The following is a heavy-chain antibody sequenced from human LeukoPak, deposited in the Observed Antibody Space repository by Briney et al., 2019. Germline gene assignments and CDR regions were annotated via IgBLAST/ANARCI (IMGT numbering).Heavy chain of an antibody. CDR2: IYPGDSDT. J-gene: IGHJ5*02. V-gene: IGHV5-51*01. D-gene: IGHD2-2*01. CDR3: AIAIVVVPAAMFSWFDP. CDR1: GYSFPTYW. Sequence: GESLKISCKGSGYSFPTYWIGWVRQMPGKGLEWMGIIYPGDSDTRYSPSFQGQVTISADKSISTAYLQWSSLKASDTAMYYCAIAIVVVPAAMFSWFDPWGQGTLVTVSS.